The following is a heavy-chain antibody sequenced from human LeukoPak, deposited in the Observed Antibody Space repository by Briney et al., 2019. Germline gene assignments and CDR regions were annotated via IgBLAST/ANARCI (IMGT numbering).Heavy chain of an antibody. CDR3: AKDRESYYCINTNCYLDY. V-gene: IGHV3-30*02. Sequence: QTGGSLRLSCAASGFTFSSYGMHWVRQAPGKGLEWVAFIRYDGSNKYYADSVKGRFTISRDNSKNTLYLQMNSLRAEDTAVYYCAKDRESYYCINTNCYLDYWGQGTLVTVSS. CDR2: IRYDGSNK. CDR1: GFTFSSYG. D-gene: IGHD2-2*01. J-gene: IGHJ4*02.